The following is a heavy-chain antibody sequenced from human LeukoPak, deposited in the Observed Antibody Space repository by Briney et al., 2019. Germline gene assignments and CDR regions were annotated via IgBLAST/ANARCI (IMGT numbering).Heavy chain of an antibody. V-gene: IGHV3-48*01. CDR3: AGRFDY. CDR2: ISSSGSTM. Sequence: PGGAVRLSCAASGFTFSSYRMNWVRQAPGKGLEWVSYISSSGSTMDYADSVKGRFTISRDNAKNSLYLQMNSLRAEDTAVYYCAGRFDYWGQGTLVTVSS. CDR1: GFTFSSYR. J-gene: IGHJ4*02.